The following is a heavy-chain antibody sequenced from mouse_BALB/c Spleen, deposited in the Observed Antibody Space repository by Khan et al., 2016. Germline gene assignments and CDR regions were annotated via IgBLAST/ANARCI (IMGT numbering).Heavy chain of an antibody. CDR3: DINDYDSSVLDV. Sequence: QIQLVQSGPELKKPGETVKISCRASGYTFTDFSMHWVKQTPGKGLKWMGWINTETGEPAYADDFKGRFAFSLDTSASTAYLQINNLTNEDTATYVDDINDYDSSVLDVWGEGTTVTVSS. J-gene: IGHJ1*01. CDR2: INTETGEP. D-gene: IGHD1-1*01. V-gene: IGHV9-2-1*01. CDR1: GYTFTDFS.